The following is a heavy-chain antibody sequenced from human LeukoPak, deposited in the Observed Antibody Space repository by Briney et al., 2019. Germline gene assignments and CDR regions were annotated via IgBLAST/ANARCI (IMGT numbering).Heavy chain of an antibody. CDR1: GYSFPSYW. D-gene: IGHD3-22*01. CDR3: VRQPPGVYDTTQSWFDP. V-gene: IGHV5-10-1*01. Sequence: GESLQISCKVSGYSFPSYWITWVRQVPGKGLEWMGRIAPSDSYTNYNPSFEGHVTMSVEKSITTVYLQWSSLKASDTAMYYCVRQPPGVYDTTQSWFDPWGQGTLVTVSS. CDR2: IAPSDSYT. J-gene: IGHJ5*02.